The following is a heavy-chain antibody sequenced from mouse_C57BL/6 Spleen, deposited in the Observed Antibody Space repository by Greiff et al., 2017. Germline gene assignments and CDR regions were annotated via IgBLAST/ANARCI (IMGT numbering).Heavy chain of an antibody. J-gene: IGHJ3*01. V-gene: IGHV5-4*01. D-gene: IGHD1-1*01. CDR2: ISDGGSYT. CDR3: AREGYGSSFAY. CDR1: GFTFSSYA. Sequence: EVQLVESGGGLVKPGGSLKLSCAASGFTFSSYAMSWVRQTPEKRLEWVATISDGGSYTYYPDNVKGRVTISRDNAKNNLYLQMSHLKSEDPAMYYCAREGYGSSFAYWGQGTLVTVSA.